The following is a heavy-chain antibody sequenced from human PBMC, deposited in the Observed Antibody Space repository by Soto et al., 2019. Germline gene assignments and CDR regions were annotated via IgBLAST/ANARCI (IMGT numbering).Heavy chain of an antibody. J-gene: IGHJ5*02. D-gene: IGHD2-15*01. Sequence: TSETLSLTCTVSGGSISIGGYYWSCIRQHPGKGLEWIGYIYYSGSTYYNPSLESRVTISVDTSKNQFSLKLSSVTAADTAVYYCARDALLGYCSGGSCEYNWFDPWGQGTLVTVSS. CDR3: ARDALLGYCSGGSCEYNWFDP. CDR1: GGSISIGGYY. CDR2: IYYSGST. V-gene: IGHV4-31*03.